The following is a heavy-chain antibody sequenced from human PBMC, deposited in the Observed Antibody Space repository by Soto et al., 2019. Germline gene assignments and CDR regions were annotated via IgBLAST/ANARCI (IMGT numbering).Heavy chain of an antibody. D-gene: IGHD3-9*01. CDR3: ARHPGYYDILTGYTTYYFDY. CDR2: IYYRGNT. CDR1: GGSISSGGCY. Sequence: PSETLSLTCAVSGGSISSGGCYWSWIRQPPGKGLEWIGYIYYRGNTDYNPSLKSRVTISLDTPKNQFSLKLSSVTAADTAVYYCARHPGYYDILTGYTTYYFDYWGQGILVTVSS. J-gene: IGHJ4*02. V-gene: IGHV4-61*08.